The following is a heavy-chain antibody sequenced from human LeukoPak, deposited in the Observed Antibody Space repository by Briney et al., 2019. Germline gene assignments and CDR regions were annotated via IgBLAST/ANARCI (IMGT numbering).Heavy chain of an antibody. CDR1: GGSISSSNW. J-gene: IGHJ5*02. CDR3: ASLGTGMGDGYNYWFDP. D-gene: IGHD5-24*01. V-gene: IGHV4-4*02. CDR2: IYHSGST. Sequence: SETLSLTCAVSGGSISSSNWWSWVRQPPGKGLEWIGEIYHSGSTNYNPSLKSRVTISVDKSKNQFSLKLSSVTAADTAVYYCASLGTGMGDGYNYWFDPWGQGTLVTVSS.